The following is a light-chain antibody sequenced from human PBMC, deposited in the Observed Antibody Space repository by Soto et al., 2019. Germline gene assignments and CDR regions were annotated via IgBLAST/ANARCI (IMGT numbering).Light chain of an antibody. CDR2: DAS. CDR3: QQYNSYPYT. V-gene: IGKV1-5*01. J-gene: IGKJ2*01. CDR1: QRISSW. Sequence: DIEMTQSPSTLSASVGDRVTITCRASQRISSWLAWYQQKPGKAPKLLLYDASSLESGVQSRFSGSGSGTEFTLTISSRQPDDFATYYCQQYNSYPYTFGQGTKLEIK.